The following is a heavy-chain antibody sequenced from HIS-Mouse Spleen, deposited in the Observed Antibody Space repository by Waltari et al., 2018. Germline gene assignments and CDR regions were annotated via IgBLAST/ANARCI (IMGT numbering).Heavy chain of an antibody. CDR3: AREIPYSSSWYDWYFDL. Sequence: QLQLQESGPGLVKPSETLSLTCTVSGGSISSSSYYWGWIRQPPGKGLECIGSIDYSGGTHANPSLKSRVTISVDTSKNQFSLKLSSVTAADTAVYYCAREIPYSSSWYDWYFDLWGRGTLVTVSS. CDR2: IDYSGGT. J-gene: IGHJ2*01. CDR1: GGSISSSSYY. D-gene: IGHD6-13*01. V-gene: IGHV4-39*07.